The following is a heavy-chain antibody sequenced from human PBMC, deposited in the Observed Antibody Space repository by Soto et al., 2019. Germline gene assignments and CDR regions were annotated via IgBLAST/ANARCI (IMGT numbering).Heavy chain of an antibody. Sequence: QVQLQESGPGLVKPSQTLSLTCTVSGGSISSGGYYWSWIRQHPGKGLEWIGYIYYSGSTYYNPSRKSRVTISVDTSKNQFSLKLSSVTAADTAVYYCARDRDGYNLLDYWGQGTLVTVSS. D-gene: IGHD5-12*01. CDR1: GGSISSGGYY. V-gene: IGHV4-31*03. J-gene: IGHJ4*02. CDR3: ARDRDGYNLLDY. CDR2: IYYSGST.